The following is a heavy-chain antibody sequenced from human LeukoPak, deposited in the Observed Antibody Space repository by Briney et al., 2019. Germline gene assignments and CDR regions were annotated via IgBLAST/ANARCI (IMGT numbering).Heavy chain of an antibody. V-gene: IGHV4-59*10. CDR3: ARDRYDFWSGYYYYYGMDV. J-gene: IGHJ6*02. CDR1: GGSFSGYY. CDR2: IYTSGST. D-gene: IGHD3-3*01. Sequence: SETLSLTCAVYGGSFSGYYWSWIRQPPGKGLEWIGRIYTSGSTNYNPSLKGRVTISVDTSKNQFSLKLSSVTAADTAVYYCARDRYDFWSGYYYYYGMDVWGQGTTVTVSS.